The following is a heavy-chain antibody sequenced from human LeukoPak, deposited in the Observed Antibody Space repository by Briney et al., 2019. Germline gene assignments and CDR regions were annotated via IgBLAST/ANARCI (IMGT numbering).Heavy chain of an antibody. CDR1: GGSISGYF. CDR3: AREGGGSNRCLD. Sequence: PSEALSLTCTVSGGSISGYFWSWIRQPAGKRLEWIGRIYATGTTNYNPSLKSRVTMSVDTSKNQFSLNLTSVTAADTAVYYCAREGGGSNRCLDWGQGTLVTVSS. CDR2: IYATGTT. J-gene: IGHJ1*01. D-gene: IGHD3-16*02. V-gene: IGHV4-4*07.